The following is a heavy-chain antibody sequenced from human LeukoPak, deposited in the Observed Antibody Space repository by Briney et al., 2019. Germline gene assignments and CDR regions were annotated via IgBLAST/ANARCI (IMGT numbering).Heavy chain of an antibody. D-gene: IGHD3-10*01. CDR2: IKQDGSER. CDR3: ARAGSHWHYVY. V-gene: IGHV3-7*01. J-gene: IGHJ4*02. CDR1: GFTFSGFS. Sequence: GGSLGLSCAASGFTFSGFSMSWVRQSPTKGLEWVANIKQDGSERYYVDSVKGRFTISRDNAKNSLSLQMNNLRVEDTAVYYCARAGSHWHYVYWGQGTVVTVSS.